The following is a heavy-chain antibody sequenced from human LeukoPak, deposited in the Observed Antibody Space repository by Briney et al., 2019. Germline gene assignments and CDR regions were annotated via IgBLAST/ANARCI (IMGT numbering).Heavy chain of an antibody. CDR3: ARATALGGSGCPLDY. CDR1: GFTFSSYG. Sequence: PGGSPRLSCAASGFTFSSYGMHWVRQAPGKGLEWVAVISYDGSNKYYADSVKGRFTISRDNSKNTLDLQMNSLRVEDTAVYYCARATALGGSGCPLDYWGQGTLVTVSS. J-gene: IGHJ4*02. D-gene: IGHD6-19*01. V-gene: IGHV3-30*03. CDR2: ISYDGSNK.